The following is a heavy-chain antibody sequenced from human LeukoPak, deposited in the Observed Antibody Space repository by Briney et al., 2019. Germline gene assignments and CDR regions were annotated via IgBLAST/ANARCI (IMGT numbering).Heavy chain of an antibody. J-gene: IGHJ4*02. CDR2: INPSGGST. V-gene: IGHV1-46*01. CDR1: GYTFTSYY. Sequence: AASVNVSCKASGYTFTSYYMHWVRQAPGQGLEWMGMINPSGGSTSYAQKFQGRVTMPRDTSTSTVYMELSSLRSEDTAVYYCARGNPGVIDYWGQGTLVTVSS. D-gene: IGHD3-10*01. CDR3: ARGNPGVIDY.